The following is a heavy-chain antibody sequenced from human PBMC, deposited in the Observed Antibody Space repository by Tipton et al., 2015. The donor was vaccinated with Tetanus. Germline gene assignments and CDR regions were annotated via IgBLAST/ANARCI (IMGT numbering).Heavy chain of an antibody. CDR1: GFIFSSYG. D-gene: IGHD3-3*01. CDR3: ASAPDFWTTSFDY. J-gene: IGHJ4*02. CDR2: IWYDGSNK. Sequence: QLVQSGGGMVQPGRSLRLSCAASGFIFSSYGMHWVRQAPGKGLEWVAVIWYDGSNKYYADSVKGRFTISRDNSKNTLYLQMNSLRDDDTAVYYCASAPDFWTTSFDYWGQGTPVTVSS. V-gene: IGHV3-33*08.